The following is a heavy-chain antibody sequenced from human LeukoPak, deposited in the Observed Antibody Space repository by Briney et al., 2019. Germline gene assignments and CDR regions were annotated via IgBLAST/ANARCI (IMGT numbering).Heavy chain of an antibody. Sequence: GSLRLSCAASGFTFSNYWMSWIRQPPGKGLEWIGEINHSGSTNYNPSLKSRVTISVDTSKNQFSLKLSSVTAADTAVYYCARGRRRNRITIFGVVITYYFDYWGQGTLVTVSS. CDR1: GFTFSNYW. J-gene: IGHJ4*02. CDR3: ARGRRRNRITIFGVVITYYFDY. CDR2: INHSGST. V-gene: IGHV4-34*01. D-gene: IGHD3-3*01.